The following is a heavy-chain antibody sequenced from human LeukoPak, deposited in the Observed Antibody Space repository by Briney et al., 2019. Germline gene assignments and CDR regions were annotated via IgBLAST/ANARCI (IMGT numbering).Heavy chain of an antibody. D-gene: IGHD4-11*01. J-gene: IGHJ4*02. CDR3: ARDNYVPDF. CDR2: IYHSGST. V-gene: IGHV4-38-2*02. CDR1: GYSISSGYY. Sequence: PSETLSLTCTVSGYSISSGYYWGWIRQPPGKGLEWIGSIYHSGSTYYNPFLKSRLTISVDTSKNQFSLKLSSVTAADTAVYYCARDNYVPDFWGQGALVTVSS.